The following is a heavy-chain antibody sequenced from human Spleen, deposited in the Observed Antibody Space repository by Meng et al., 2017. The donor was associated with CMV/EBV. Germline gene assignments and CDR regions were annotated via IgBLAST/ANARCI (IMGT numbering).Heavy chain of an antibody. CDR3: ARHGASGTRFDY. CDR2: IYYSGRT. V-gene: IGHV4-59*01. Sequence: GSLRLSCTVSGGSITSYYWSWTRQPAGKGLEWIGYIYYSGRTNYNTSLKTRVTISVDTSKDQFSLKLNSVTAADTAVYYCARHGASGTRFDYWGQGTLVTVSS. J-gene: IGHJ4*02. D-gene: IGHD6-13*01. CDR1: GGSITSYY.